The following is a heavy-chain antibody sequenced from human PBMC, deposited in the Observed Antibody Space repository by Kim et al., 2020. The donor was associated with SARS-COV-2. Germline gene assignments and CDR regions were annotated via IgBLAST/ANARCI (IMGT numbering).Heavy chain of an antibody. V-gene: IGHV3-20*04. CDR2: INWNGGSS. D-gene: IGHD4-17*01. J-gene: IGHJ4*02. CDR1: GFNFGDYG. CDR3: VRGGYGGNSGGL. Sequence: GGSLRLSCATSGFNFGDYGMSWVRQVPGKGLEWVSGINWNGGSSGYADSVKGRFSISRDNVRNYLHLEMHSLRVEDTAVYYCVRGGYGGNSGGLWGQGT.